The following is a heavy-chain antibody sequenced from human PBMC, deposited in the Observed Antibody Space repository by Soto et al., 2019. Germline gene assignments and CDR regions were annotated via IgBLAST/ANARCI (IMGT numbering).Heavy chain of an antibody. CDR3: AKDFPSHSIVGASDFAFDI. J-gene: IGHJ3*02. CDR2: ISASGAAT. D-gene: IGHD1-26*01. Sequence: PGGSLRLSCAAAATGFTFSSCAMSWVRQAPGKGLEWVSGISASGAATYYADSVKGRFTISRDNSKNTLYLEMSSLRDGDTAVYYCAKDFPSHSIVGASDFAFDIWGQGTMVTVSS. V-gene: IGHV3-23*01. CDR1: GFTFSSCA.